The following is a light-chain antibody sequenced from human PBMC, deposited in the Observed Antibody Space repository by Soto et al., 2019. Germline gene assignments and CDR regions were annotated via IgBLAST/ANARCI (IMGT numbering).Light chain of an antibody. Sequence: QSVLTQPPSVSEVPRRRVTISGSGSSSNIGNNAVNWYQQIPGKAPKLLIYYDDLLPSGVSARFSGSKSGTSASLAISGLQSEDEADYYCAAWDDSLNALVFGGGTKLTVL. CDR2: YDD. J-gene: IGLJ2*01. V-gene: IGLV1-36*01. CDR1: SSNIGNNA. CDR3: AAWDDSLNALV.